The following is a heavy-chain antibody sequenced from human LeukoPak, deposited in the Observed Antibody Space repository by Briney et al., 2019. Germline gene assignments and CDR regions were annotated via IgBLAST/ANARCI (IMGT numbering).Heavy chain of an antibody. J-gene: IGHJ4*02. V-gene: IGHV3-21*01. CDR1: GFTFSSYS. D-gene: IGHD6-19*01. CDR2: ISSNSSYI. CDR3: ARPESGWYGY. Sequence: GGSLRLSCAASGFTFSSYSMNWVRQAPGKGLVWVSPISSNSSYIYYADSVKGRFTISRDNAKNTLYLQMNSLRAEDTALYYCARPESGWYGYWGQETLVTVSS.